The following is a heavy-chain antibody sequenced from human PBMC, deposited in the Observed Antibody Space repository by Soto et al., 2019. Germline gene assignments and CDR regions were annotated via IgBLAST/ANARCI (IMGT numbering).Heavy chain of an antibody. CDR2: ISYDGSNK. Sequence: PXXSLRLSCAASGFTFSSYGMHWFRQAPGKGLEWVAVISYDGSNKYYADSVKGRFTISRDNSKNTLYLQMNSLRAEDTAVYYCARFLEWSSYGMDVWGQGTTVTVSS. V-gene: IGHV3-30*03. J-gene: IGHJ6*02. D-gene: IGHD3-3*01. CDR1: GFTFSSYG. CDR3: ARFLEWSSYGMDV.